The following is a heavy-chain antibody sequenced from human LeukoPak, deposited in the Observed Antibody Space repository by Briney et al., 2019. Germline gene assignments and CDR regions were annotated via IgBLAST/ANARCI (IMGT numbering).Heavy chain of an antibody. J-gene: IGHJ6*03. CDR1: GGSISSYD. Sequence: SETLSLTCTVSGGSISSYDWSWIRQPPGKGLEWVGYIYYSGSTNYNPSLKSRVTISVDTSKNQFSVKLSSVTAADTAVYYCAKSVVVPAAFQTNYYYYYYMDVWGKGTTVTISS. CDR2: IYYSGST. CDR3: AKSVVVPAAFQTNYYYYYYMDV. V-gene: IGHV4-59*01. D-gene: IGHD2-2*01.